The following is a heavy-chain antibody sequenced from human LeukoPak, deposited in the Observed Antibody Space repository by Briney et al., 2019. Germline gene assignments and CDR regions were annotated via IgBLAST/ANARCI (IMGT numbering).Heavy chain of an antibody. Sequence: PGGSLRLSCAASGFTFSSYAMSWVRQAPGKGLEWVSAISGSGGSTYYADSVKGRFTISRDNSKNTLYLQMNSLRAEDTAVYYCAKSSGSVELEWYYYYMDVWGKGTTVTVSS. CDR3: AKSSGSVELEWYYYYMDV. CDR2: ISGSGGST. V-gene: IGHV3-23*01. J-gene: IGHJ6*03. D-gene: IGHD1-1*01. CDR1: GFTFSSYA.